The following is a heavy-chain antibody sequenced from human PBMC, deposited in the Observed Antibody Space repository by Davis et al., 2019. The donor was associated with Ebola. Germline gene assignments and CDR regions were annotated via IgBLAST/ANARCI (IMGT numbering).Heavy chain of an antibody. Sequence: GESLKISCAASGFTFRSYWMHWVRQAPGKGLVWVARIDSGGSDTIYADSVKGRFTISRDNAKNTLYLQMNSLRAEDTAVYYCAKDLGSRVAFYGMDGWGKGTTVTVSS. V-gene: IGHV3-74*01. CDR1: GFTFRSYW. CDR3: AKDLGSRVAFYGMDG. D-gene: IGHD1-26*01. CDR2: IDSGGSDT. J-gene: IGHJ6*04.